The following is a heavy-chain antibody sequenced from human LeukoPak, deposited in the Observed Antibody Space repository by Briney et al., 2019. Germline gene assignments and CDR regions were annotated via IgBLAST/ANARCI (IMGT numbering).Heavy chain of an antibody. CDR2: ISNDGRNK. J-gene: IGHJ3*02. Sequence: PGRSLRLSCAASGFTFSSYSMHWVRQAPGKGLEWVALISNDGRNKYYADSVKGRFTISRDNSKNTPYLQMDSLRTEDTAVHYCAREDGNFHDAFDIWGQGTVVIVSS. D-gene: IGHD1-7*01. CDR3: AREDGNFHDAFDI. V-gene: IGHV3-30*04. CDR1: GFTFSSYS.